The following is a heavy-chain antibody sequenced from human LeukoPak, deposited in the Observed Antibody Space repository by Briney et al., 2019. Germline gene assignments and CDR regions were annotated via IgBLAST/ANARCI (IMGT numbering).Heavy chain of an antibody. D-gene: IGHD5-12*01. V-gene: IGHV4-59*08. Sequence: SETLSLTCTVSGGSITDNYWSWIRQPPGMGLEWIGYVYYPGATNYTPSLKSRVTISMDTSRNQFSLKLNSVTAADTAVYYCTRHVDPYGMDVWGQGTTVIVSS. J-gene: IGHJ6*02. CDR3: TRHVDPYGMDV. CDR1: GGSITDNY. CDR2: VYYPGAT.